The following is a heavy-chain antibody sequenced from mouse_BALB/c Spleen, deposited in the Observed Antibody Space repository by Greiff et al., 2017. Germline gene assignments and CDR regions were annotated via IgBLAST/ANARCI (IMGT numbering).Heavy chain of an antibody. CDR3: ARTVRGYTMDY. J-gene: IGHJ4*01. Sequence: VQLKQSGPELMKPGASVKISCKASGYSFTSYYMHWVKQSHGKSLEWIGYIDPFNGGTSYNQKFKGKATLTVDKSSSTAYMHLSSLTSEDSAVYYCARTVRGYTMDYWGQGTSVTVSS. D-gene: IGHD2-14*01. CDR2: IDPFNGGT. V-gene: IGHV1S135*01. CDR1: GYSFTSYY.